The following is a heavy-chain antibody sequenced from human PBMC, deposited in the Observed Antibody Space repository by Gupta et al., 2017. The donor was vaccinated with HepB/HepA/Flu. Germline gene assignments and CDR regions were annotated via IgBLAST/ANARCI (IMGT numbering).Heavy chain of an antibody. J-gene: IGHJ4*02. CDR2: IWYNGSNK. V-gene: IGHV3-33*01. CDR3: ARDLVAPDY. Sequence: QVQLVESGGGVVQPGRSLRLSCAASGFTFSSYGMHWVRQAPGKGLEWVAVIWYNGSNKYYADSVKGRFTISRDNSKNTLYLQMNSLRAEDTAVYYCARDLVAPDYWGQGTLVTVSS. CDR1: GFTFSSYG.